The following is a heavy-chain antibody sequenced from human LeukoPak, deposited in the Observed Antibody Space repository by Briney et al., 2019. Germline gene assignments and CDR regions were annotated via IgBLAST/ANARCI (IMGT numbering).Heavy chain of an antibody. CDR3: ARVGVYCYDSSGYPYYFDY. J-gene: IGHJ4*02. Sequence: GGSLRLSCAASGFTFSSYAMSWVRQAPGKGLEWVSAISGSGGSTYYADSVKGRFTISRDNSKNTLYLQMNSLRAEDTAVYYCARVGVYCYDSSGYPYYFDYWGQGTLVTVSS. CDR2: ISGSGGST. D-gene: IGHD3-22*01. V-gene: IGHV3-23*01. CDR1: GFTFSSYA.